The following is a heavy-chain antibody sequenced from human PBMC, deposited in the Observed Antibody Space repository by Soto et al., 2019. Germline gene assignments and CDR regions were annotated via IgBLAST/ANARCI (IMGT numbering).Heavy chain of an antibody. V-gene: IGHV1-8*01. J-gene: IGHJ5*02. D-gene: IGHD6-13*01. CDR2: MNPNSGNT. Sequence: ASVKVSCKASGYTFTSYDINWVRQATGQGLEWMGWMNPNSGNTGYAQKFQGRVTMTRNTSISTAYMELSSLRSEDTAVYYCATKHSSWYSGFDPWGQGTLVTVSS. CDR3: ATKHSSWYSGFDP. CDR1: GYTFTSYD.